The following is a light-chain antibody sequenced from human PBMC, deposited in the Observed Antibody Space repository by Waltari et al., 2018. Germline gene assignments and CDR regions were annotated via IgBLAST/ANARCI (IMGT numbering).Light chain of an antibody. V-gene: IGKV4-1*01. CDR1: QTVLYCPSNKTY. CDR3: QQYFITPGT. Sequence: DIVITQSPDPLAVSLGERATLNCKSSQTVLYCPSNKTYLSWYQQKPGQPPKLLIYWASTRESGVPDRFSGSGSGTDFTLTISSLQAEDVAVYYCQQYFITPGTFGQGTKLEIK. J-gene: IGKJ2*02. CDR2: WAS.